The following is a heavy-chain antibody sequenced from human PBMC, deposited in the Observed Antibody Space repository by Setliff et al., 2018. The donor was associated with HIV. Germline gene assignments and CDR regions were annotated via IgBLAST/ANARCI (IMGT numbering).Heavy chain of an antibody. D-gene: IGHD3-3*01. CDR3: ARAPTLFGVEYYYYFGMDV. V-gene: IGHV1-2*02. CDR2: INPHSGDT. J-gene: IGHJ6*02. Sequence: ASVKVSCKASGYTSTGYYMHWVRQAPGQGLEWMGWINPHSGDTNYAQKFQDRVTMTRDTSVNIAYMQLSRLRSDDTAVYYCARAPTLFGVEYYYYFGMDVWGQGTTVTVS. CDR1: GYTSTGYY.